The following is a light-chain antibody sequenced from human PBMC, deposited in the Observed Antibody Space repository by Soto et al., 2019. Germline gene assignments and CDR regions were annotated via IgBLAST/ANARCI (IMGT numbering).Light chain of an antibody. CDR2: GVS. Sequence: ERVMAQSPATLSVSPGERATLSCRASQSVSSKLAWFQQKPGQAPSLLIYGVSTRATGVPVRFSGSGSGTEFTLTINSLQSEDFAVYHCQQYNQWPGTFGQGTKVDIK. CDR3: QQYNQWPGT. CDR1: QSVSSK. J-gene: IGKJ1*01. V-gene: IGKV3-15*01.